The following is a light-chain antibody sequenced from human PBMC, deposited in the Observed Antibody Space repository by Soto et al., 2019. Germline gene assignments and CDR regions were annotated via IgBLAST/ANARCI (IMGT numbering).Light chain of an antibody. CDR3: QQTSSSPWT. CDR1: QTVSTY. Sequence: DILRTQSPSSLSASIGDRVTISCRTSQTVSTYLNWYQHKPGRGPTLLIYAASSLQSGVPSRFSGSGSGTDFTLTIGSLQPEDFATYYCQQTSSSPWTFGQGTKVDIK. CDR2: AAS. V-gene: IGKV1-39*01. J-gene: IGKJ1*01.